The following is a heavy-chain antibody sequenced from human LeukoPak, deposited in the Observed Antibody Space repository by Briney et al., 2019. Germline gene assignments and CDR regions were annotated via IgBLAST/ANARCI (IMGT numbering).Heavy chain of an antibody. CDR1: GYIFTNYW. J-gene: IGHJ4*02. D-gene: IGHD6-6*01. CDR3: ARRYSSSSPDDY. V-gene: IGHV5-51*01. CDR2: IYPGDSDT. Sequence: GESLQISCKGSGYIFTNYWIGWVRPVPGKGLEWMGIIYPGDSDTRYSPSFQGQVTISADKSISTAYLQWSSLKASDTAMYYCARRYSSSSPDDYWGQGTLVTVSS.